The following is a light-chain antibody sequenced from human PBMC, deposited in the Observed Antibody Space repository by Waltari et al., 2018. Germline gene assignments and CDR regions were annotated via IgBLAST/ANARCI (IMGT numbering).Light chain of an antibody. Sequence: QSALTQPASVSGSPGQSITISCSGTDSDVGAYDFVSWYQQHPGNAPHLIIYEVSNRPSGISNRFSASKSGNTASLTISGLQAEDEADYYRSSYTTSSAPGVFGTGTRVTVL. CDR3: SSYTTSSAPGV. CDR1: DSDVGAYDF. J-gene: IGLJ1*01. V-gene: IGLV2-14*01. CDR2: EVS.